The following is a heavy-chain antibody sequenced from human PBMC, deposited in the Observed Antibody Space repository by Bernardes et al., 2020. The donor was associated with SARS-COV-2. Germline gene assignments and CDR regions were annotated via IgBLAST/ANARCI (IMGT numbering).Heavy chain of an antibody. V-gene: IGHV4-39*07. Sequence: SETLSLTCTVSGGSISSSSYYWGWIRQPPGKGLEWIGSIYYSGSTYYNPSLKSRVTISVDTSKNQFSLKLSSVTAADTAVYYCARGIPYYDFWSGLADRGAKKKGKDYFDYWGQGTLVTVSS. CDR1: GGSISSSSYY. J-gene: IGHJ4*02. CDR2: IYYSGST. CDR3: ARGIPYYDFWSGLADRGAKKKGKDYFDY. D-gene: IGHD3-3*01.